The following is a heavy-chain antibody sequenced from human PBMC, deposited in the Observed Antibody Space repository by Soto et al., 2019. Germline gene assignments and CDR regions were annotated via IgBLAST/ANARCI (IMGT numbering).Heavy chain of an antibody. CDR1: GYTFTSYD. V-gene: IGHV1-8*01. CDR3: ARGRHYQLLQYFQH. CDR2: MNPNSGNT. J-gene: IGHJ1*01. D-gene: IGHD2-2*01. Sequence: QVQLVQSGAEVKKPGASVKVSCKASGYTFTSYDINWVRQATGQGLEWMGWMNPNSGNTGYAQKFQGRVTMTRNTSISTAYMELSRLRSEDTAVYYCARGRHYQLLQYFQHWGQGTLVTVSS.